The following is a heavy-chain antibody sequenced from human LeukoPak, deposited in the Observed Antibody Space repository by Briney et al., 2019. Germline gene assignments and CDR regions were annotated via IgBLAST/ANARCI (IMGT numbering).Heavy chain of an antibody. CDR1: GYTFTRYY. D-gene: IGHD6-19*01. CDR2: INPNSGGT. Sequence: GGPVKVSCKAFGYTFTRYYIHWGRHAPGQGLELMGWINPNSGGTNYAQKFQGRVTMTRDTSISTAYMELSRLRSDDTAVYYCARVYSSGWPIDYWGQGTLVTVSS. V-gene: IGHV1-2*02. J-gene: IGHJ4*02. CDR3: ARVYSSGWPIDY.